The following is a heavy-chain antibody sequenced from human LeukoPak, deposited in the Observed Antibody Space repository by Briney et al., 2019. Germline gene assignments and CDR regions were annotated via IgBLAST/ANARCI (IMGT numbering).Heavy chain of an antibody. Sequence: ASVTVPCKASGYTFTSYDINWVRQATGQGLEWMGWMNPNSGNTGYAQKFQGRVTMTRNNSISTAYMELSSLRSEDTAVYYCARARCGSGSWDCAFDIWGQGTMVTVSS. J-gene: IGHJ3*02. CDR1: GYTFTSYD. D-gene: IGHD3-22*01. CDR2: MNPNSGNT. CDR3: ARARCGSGSWDCAFDI. V-gene: IGHV1-8*01.